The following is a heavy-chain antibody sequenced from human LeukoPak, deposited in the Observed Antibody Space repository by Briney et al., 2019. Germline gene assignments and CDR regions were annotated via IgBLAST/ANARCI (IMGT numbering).Heavy chain of an antibody. Sequence: SVTVSCTASGGTFSIYAISWVRQAPGQGLEWMGGIIPILGTANYAQKFQGRVTITADESTSTAYMELSSLRSEDTAVYYCARVGAALYYYYGMDVWGQGTTVTVSS. CDR1: GGTFSIYA. CDR2: IIPILGTA. CDR3: ARVGAALYYYYGMDV. D-gene: IGHD6-25*01. V-gene: IGHV1-69*13. J-gene: IGHJ6*02.